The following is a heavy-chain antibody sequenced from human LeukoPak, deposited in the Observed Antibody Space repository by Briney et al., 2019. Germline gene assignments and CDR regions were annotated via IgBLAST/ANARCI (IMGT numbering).Heavy chain of an antibody. J-gene: IGHJ4*02. CDR1: GFTFSSYA. CDR3: AKDSTYDSSGYYDY. D-gene: IGHD3-22*01. V-gene: IGHV3-23*01. Sequence: GGSLRLSCAASGFTFSSYAMNWVRQAPGKGLEWVSAISGSGGSTYYAESVKGRFTISRDNSKNTLYLQMNSLRVEDTAIYFCAKDSTYDSSGYYDYWGQGTLVTVSS. CDR2: ISGSGGST.